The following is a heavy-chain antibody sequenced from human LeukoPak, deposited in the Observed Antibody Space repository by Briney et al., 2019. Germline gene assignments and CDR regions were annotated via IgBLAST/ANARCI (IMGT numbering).Heavy chain of an antibody. Sequence: SQTLSLTCAVSGGSISSGGYYWSWIRQPPGKGLEWIGEINHSGSTNYSPSLKSRVTISVDTSKNQFSLKLSSVTAADTAVYYCARVSGYSYGRKFDYWGQGTLVTVSS. CDR2: INHSGST. CDR3: ARVSGYSYGRKFDY. J-gene: IGHJ4*02. V-gene: IGHV4-30-2*01. CDR1: GGSISSGGYY. D-gene: IGHD5-18*01.